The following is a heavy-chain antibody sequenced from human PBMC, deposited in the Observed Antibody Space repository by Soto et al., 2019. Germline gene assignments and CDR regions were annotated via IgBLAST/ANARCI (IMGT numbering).Heavy chain of an antibody. Sequence: PGGSLRLSCVGSGFTFSNYWMHWVRQAPGKGLEWVSRVKSDRSSTSYADSVKGRITISRDNAKNPLYLQMNSLRADDTAVYYYASGLITLAGTRDYWGPGTLVTVSS. CDR2: VKSDRSST. CDR1: GFTFSNYW. CDR3: ASGLITLAGTRDY. V-gene: IGHV3-74*01. D-gene: IGHD6-19*01. J-gene: IGHJ4*02.